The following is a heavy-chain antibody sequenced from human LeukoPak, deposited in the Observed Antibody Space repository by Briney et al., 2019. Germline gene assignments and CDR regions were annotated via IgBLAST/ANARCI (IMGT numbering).Heavy chain of an antibody. CDR1: GGSISSSSYY. Sequence: SETLSLTCTVSGGSISSSSYYWGWIRQPPGKGLEWIGSMYYSGRTYYNSSLKSRVTISIDTSKNQFSLKLNSVTAADTAMYYCARDFDYWGQGTLVTVSS. CDR3: ARDFDY. CDR2: MYYSGRT. V-gene: IGHV4-39*07. J-gene: IGHJ4*02.